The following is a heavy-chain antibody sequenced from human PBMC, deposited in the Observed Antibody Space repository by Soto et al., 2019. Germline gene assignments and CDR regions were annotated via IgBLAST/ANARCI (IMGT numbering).Heavy chain of an antibody. CDR3: ARIVPVALTNRRYYFDY. V-gene: IGHV4-59*01. J-gene: IGHJ4*02. CDR1: GGSISRYY. D-gene: IGHD2-2*01. Sequence: NPSGTRSLTWTVSGGSISRYYWSWIGEPPGKGLEWIGYIYYSGSTNYNPSLKSRVTISVDTSKNQFSLKLSSVTAADTAVYYCARIVPVALTNRRYYFDYWGQGTLITFSS. CDR2: IYYSGST.